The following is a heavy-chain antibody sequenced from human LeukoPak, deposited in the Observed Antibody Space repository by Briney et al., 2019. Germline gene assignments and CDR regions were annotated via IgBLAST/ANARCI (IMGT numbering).Heavy chain of an antibody. Sequence: PGVSLRLSCAASGFTFSSYAMNWVRQAPGKGLEWVAVIWYDGSNKYYADSVKGRFTISRDNSKNTLYLQMNSLRAEDTAVYYCAREQPLHCSSTSCYAGPDYWGQGTLVTVSS. V-gene: IGHV3-33*08. J-gene: IGHJ4*02. D-gene: IGHD2-2*01. CDR1: GFTFSSYA. CDR3: AREQPLHCSSTSCYAGPDY. CDR2: IWYDGSNK.